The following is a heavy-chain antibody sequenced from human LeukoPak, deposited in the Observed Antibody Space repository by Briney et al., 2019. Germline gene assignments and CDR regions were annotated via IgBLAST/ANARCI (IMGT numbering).Heavy chain of an antibody. Sequence: GGSLRLSCADSGFTFSSYGMHWVRQAPGKGLEWVAVISYDGSNKYYADSVKGRFTISRDNSKNTLYLQMNSLRAEDTALYYCARIRRGGYSSGWYDAFDIWGQGTMVTVSS. J-gene: IGHJ3*02. V-gene: IGHV3-30*03. CDR2: ISYDGSNK. D-gene: IGHD6-19*01. CDR3: ARIRRGGYSSGWYDAFDI. CDR1: GFTFSSYG.